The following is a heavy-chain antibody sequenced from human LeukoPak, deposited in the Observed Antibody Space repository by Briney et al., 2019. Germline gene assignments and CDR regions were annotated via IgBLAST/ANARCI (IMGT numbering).Heavy chain of an antibody. CDR3: AREDIVVGDY. CDR2: MNPNSGNT. D-gene: IGHD2-15*01. Sequence: ASVKVSCEASGYTFTSYDINWVRQAPGQGLEWMGWMNPNSGNTGYAQKFQGRVTMTRNASISTAYMELSSLRSEDTAVYYCAREDIVVGDYWGQGTLVTVSS. CDR1: GYTFTSYD. V-gene: IGHV1-8*01. J-gene: IGHJ4*02.